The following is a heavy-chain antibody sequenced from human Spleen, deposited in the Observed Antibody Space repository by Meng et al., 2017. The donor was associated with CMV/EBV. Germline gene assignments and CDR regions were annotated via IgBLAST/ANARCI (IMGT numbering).Heavy chain of an antibody. CDR2: IWYDGSEE. CDR3: AKAPYSGGFDS. CDR1: GFTLSKCG. Sequence: SCEASGFTLSKCGMRWGRQAPGKGLEWVAVIWYDGSEEYYEDNVKGRFTISRDNYRHMLYLQMNNLRAEDTAVYYCAKAPYSGGFDSWGQGTLVTVSS. D-gene: IGHD3-10*01. J-gene: IGHJ4*02. V-gene: IGHV3-33*03.